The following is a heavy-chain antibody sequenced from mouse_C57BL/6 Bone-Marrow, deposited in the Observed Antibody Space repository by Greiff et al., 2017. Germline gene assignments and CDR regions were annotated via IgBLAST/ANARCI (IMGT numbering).Heavy chain of an antibody. CDR1: GFTFTDYG. Sequence: EVQGVESGGGLVQPGGSLKLSCAASGFTFTDYGMAWVRQAPRKGPEWVAFISNLAYSIYYADTVTGRFTVSRENAKNTLYLERSSLRSEDTAMYYCARQDYGSSYDDAMDYWGQGTSVTVSS. D-gene: IGHD1-1*01. CDR2: ISNLAYSI. J-gene: IGHJ4*01. V-gene: IGHV5-15*01. CDR3: ARQDYGSSYDDAMDY.